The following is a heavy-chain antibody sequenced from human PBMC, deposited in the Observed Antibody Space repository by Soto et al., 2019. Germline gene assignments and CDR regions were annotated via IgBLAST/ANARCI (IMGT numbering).Heavy chain of an antibody. CDR2: INPSGGST. D-gene: IGHD5-12*01. CDR1: GYTFTSYY. Sequence: QVQLVQSGAEVKKPGASVKVSGKASGYTFTSYYMHWVRQAPGQGLEWMGIINPSGGSTSYAQKFQGRVTMTRDTSTSTVYMELSSLRSDDTAVYYCARVWLRHDAFDIWGQGTMVTVSS. V-gene: IGHV1-46*01. J-gene: IGHJ3*02. CDR3: ARVWLRHDAFDI.